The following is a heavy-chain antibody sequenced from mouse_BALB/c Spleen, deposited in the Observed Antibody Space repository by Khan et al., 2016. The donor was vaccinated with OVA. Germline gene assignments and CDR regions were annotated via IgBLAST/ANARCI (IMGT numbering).Heavy chain of an antibody. V-gene: IGHV1-7*01. CDR1: GYTFTSYW. CDR3: ANDGSSSAWLTY. Sequence: QVQLKQSGAELAKPGASVKLSCTASGYTFTSYWMHWVKQRPGQGLEWIGYINPSTGYTEYNQRFKDQATLTADKSSSTAYLQLSSLTSEEAAVYYCANDGSSSAWLTYWGQGTLVTVSA. J-gene: IGHJ3*01. CDR2: INPSTGYT. D-gene: IGHD1-1*01.